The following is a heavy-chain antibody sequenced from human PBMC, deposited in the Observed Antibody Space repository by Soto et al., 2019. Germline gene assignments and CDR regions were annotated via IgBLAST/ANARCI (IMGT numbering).Heavy chain of an antibody. CDR3: VRDFMTMAGIQ. CDR2: ISGVGGRT. V-gene: IGHV3-74*01. D-gene: IGHD6-19*01. CDR1: AFTFSDYY. J-gene: IGHJ4*02. Sequence: EVQLVESGGDLVQPGGSLRLSCAASAFTFSDYYMHWVRQGPGKGPVWVSAISGVGGRTYYAGSVRGRFTISRDNAKSTVYLQMNSLRADDTAVYYCVRDFMTMAGIQWGQGTLVTVSS.